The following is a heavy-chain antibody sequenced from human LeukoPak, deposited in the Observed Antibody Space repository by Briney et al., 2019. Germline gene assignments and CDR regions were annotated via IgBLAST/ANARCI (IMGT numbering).Heavy chain of an antibody. CDR2: ISFDGSNE. J-gene: IGHJ6*02. CDR3: AKDLIAGADINYYYGMDV. Sequence: GRSLRLSCAASEFTFSSYGMHWVRQAPGKGLEWVAVISFDGSNEYYADSVKGRLTISRDNSKNTLFLRMNSLRAEDTAVYYCAKDLIAGADINYYYGMDVWGQGTTVTVSS. D-gene: IGHD6-19*01. CDR1: EFTFSSYG. V-gene: IGHV3-30*18.